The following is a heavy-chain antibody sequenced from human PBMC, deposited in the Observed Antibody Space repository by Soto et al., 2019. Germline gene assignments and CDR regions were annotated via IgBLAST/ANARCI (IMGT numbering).Heavy chain of an antibody. Sequence: QVQLVESGGGVVQPGRSLRLSCAASGFTLSSYGMHWVRQAPGKGLEWVAAISYDGSNKYYADSVKGRFTISRDNSNNTLYLQMNSLRVEDTAVYCCAKDIRQWVAVAGRGPYWGQGTLVTVSS. V-gene: IGHV3-30*18. CDR3: AKDIRQWVAVAGRGPY. J-gene: IGHJ4*02. CDR2: ISYDGSNK. CDR1: GFTLSSYG. D-gene: IGHD6-19*01.